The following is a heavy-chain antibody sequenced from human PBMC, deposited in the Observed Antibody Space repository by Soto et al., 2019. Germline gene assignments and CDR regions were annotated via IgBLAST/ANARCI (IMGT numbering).Heavy chain of an antibody. V-gene: IGHV1-46*01. CDR1: GYTFTSYY. CDR2: INPSGGST. J-gene: IGHJ6*02. CDR3: ARVPPFVWFGERSNGMDV. D-gene: IGHD3-10*01. Sequence: GASVKVSCKASGYTFTSYYMHWVRQAPGQGLEWMGIINPSGGSTSYAQKFQGRVTMTRDTSTSTVYMELSSLRSEDTAVYYCARVPPFVWFGERSNGMDVWGQGTTVTVSS.